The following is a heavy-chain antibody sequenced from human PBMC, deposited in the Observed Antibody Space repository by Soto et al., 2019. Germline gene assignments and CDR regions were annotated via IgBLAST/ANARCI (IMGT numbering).Heavy chain of an antibody. J-gene: IGHJ4*02. D-gene: IGHD6-19*01. CDR1: GFTFSSYA. CDR2: ISYDGSKK. Sequence: GGSLRLSCAASGFTFSSYAMHWVRQVPGKGLEWVTLISYDGSKKFYADSVKGRFTISRDQFKSTLYLQMNSLRDDDTAMYYCARDNAPVAGTSLPGYWGQGTLVTVSS. CDR3: ARDNAPVAGTSLPGY. V-gene: IGHV3-30*01.